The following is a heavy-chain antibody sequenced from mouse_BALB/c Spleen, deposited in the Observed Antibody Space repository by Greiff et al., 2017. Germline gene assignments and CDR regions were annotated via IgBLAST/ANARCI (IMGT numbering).Heavy chain of an antibody. Sequence: VQLKQSGGGLVQPGGSRKLSCAASGFTFSSFGMHWVRQAPEKGLEWVAYISSGSSTIYYADTVKGRFTISRDNPKNTLFLPLTSLRSEDTAMYYCARDAPYGYDGSWFAYWGQGTLVTVSA. D-gene: IGHD2-2*01. CDR3: ARDAPYGYDGSWFAY. CDR2: ISSGSSTI. CDR1: GFTFSSFG. V-gene: IGHV5-17*02. J-gene: IGHJ3*01.